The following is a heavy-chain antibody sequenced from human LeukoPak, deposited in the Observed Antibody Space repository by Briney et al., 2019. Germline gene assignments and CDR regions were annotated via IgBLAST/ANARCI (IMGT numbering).Heavy chain of an antibody. J-gene: IGHJ4*02. D-gene: IGHD3-10*01. CDR2: INPGGGST. V-gene: IGHV1-46*01. CDR3: ARVLVRGALDY. Sequence: ASVKVSCKASGYTFTSYYMHWVRQAPGQGLEWMGIINPGGGSTSYAQKFQGRVTMTRDTSTSTVYMELSSLRSEDTAVYYYARVLVRGALDYWGQGTLVTVSS. CDR1: GYTFTSYY.